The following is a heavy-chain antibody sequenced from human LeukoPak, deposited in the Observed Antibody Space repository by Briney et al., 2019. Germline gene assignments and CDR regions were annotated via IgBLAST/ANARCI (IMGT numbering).Heavy chain of an antibody. V-gene: IGHV3-53*01. CDR1: GFTVISIY. Sequence: GGSLRLSCAASGFTVISIYMSWVRQAPGTGLEWVTVIYGGGDTYYADSVKGRFTISRDYSKNTLYLQMNSLRAEDTAIYFCATVLTGQGYWGQGTLVTVSS. J-gene: IGHJ4*02. CDR3: ATVLTGQGY. D-gene: IGHD3-9*01. CDR2: IYGGGDT.